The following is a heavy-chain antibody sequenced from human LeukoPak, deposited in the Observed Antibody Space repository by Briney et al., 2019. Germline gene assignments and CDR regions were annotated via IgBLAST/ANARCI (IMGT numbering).Heavy chain of an antibody. CDR2: FDPEDGET. Sequence: ASVKVSCKVSGYTLTELSMHWVRQAPRKGREWMGGFDPEDGETIYAQKFQGRVTMTEDTSTDTAYMELSSLRSEDTAVYYCATDLNYGSGSRDYWGQGTLVTVSS. CDR3: ATDLNYGSGSRDY. CDR1: GYTLTELS. V-gene: IGHV1-24*01. J-gene: IGHJ4*02. D-gene: IGHD3-10*01.